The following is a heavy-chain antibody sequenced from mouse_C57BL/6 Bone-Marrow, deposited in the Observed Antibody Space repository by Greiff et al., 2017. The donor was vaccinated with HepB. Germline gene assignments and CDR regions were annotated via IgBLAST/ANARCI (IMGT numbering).Heavy chain of an antibody. D-gene: IGHD1-1*01. V-gene: IGHV6-3*01. Sequence: DVHLVESGGGLVQPGGSMKLSCVASGFTFSNYWMNWVRQSPEKGLEWVAQIRLKSDNYATHYAESVKGRFTISRDDSKSSVYLQMNNLRAEDTGIYYCTNYYGSSYGVDYWGQGTSVTVSS. CDR3: TNYYGSSYGVDY. CDR1: GFTFSNYW. J-gene: IGHJ4*01. CDR2: IRLKSDNYAT.